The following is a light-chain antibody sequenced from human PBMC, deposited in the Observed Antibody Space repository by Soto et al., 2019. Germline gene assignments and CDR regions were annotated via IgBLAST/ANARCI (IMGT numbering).Light chain of an antibody. J-gene: IGKJ1*01. CDR3: QQYGTSPTT. CDR1: QSVSSNY. Sequence: EIVLTQSPGTLSLSPGERAILSCRASQSVSSNYLAWYQQKRGRAPRLLIYGASSRATGIPDRFSGSGSGTDFTLTIIRLEPEDFAVYYCQQYGTSPTTFGQGTKVEIK. V-gene: IGKV3-20*01. CDR2: GAS.